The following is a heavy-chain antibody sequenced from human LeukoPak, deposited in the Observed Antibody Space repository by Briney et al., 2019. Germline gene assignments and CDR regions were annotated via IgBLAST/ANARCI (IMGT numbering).Heavy chain of an antibody. J-gene: IGHJ4*02. CDR1: GGSISSGGYS. V-gene: IGHV4-30-2*01. Sequence: SQTLSLTCAVSGGSISSGGYSWSWIREPPGKGLEWFGYSYLSGRTYYNPSPETLVPISVNRSKKQLSLKLSSVAAADTAVYYCAGTRYSSSPNTYFDHWGEGTLVTVSS. CDR3: AGTRYSSSPNTYFDH. CDR2: SYLSGRT. D-gene: IGHD6-13*01.